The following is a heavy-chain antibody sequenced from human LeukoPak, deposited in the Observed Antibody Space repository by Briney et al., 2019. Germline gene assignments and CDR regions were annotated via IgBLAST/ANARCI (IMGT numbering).Heavy chain of an antibody. Sequence: SETLSLTCAVYGGSFSGYYWSWIRQPPGKGLEWIGEINHSGSTNYNPSLKSRVTISVDTSKNQFSLKLSSVTAADTAAYYCARGITGTWGQGTLVTVSS. D-gene: IGHD1-20*01. CDR2: INHSGST. V-gene: IGHV4-34*01. CDR3: ARGITGT. CDR1: GGSFSGYY. J-gene: IGHJ5*02.